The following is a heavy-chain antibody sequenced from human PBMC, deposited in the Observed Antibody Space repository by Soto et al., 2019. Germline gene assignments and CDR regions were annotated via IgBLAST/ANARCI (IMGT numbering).Heavy chain of an antibody. J-gene: IGHJ4*02. D-gene: IGHD1-26*01. CDR1: GYSFTNYW. V-gene: IGHV5-51*01. Sequence: PGESLKISCKGSGYSFTNYWIGWVRQMPGKGLEWMGIIYPGDSDTTYSASFQGQVTISADKSLSTAYLQWSSLKASDTAMYYCARHRASGTYYSQFDYWGQGTLVTVSS. CDR3: ARHRASGTYYSQFDY. CDR2: IYPGDSDT.